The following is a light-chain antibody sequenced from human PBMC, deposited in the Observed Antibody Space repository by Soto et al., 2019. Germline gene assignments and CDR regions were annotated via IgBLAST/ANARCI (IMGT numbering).Light chain of an antibody. J-gene: IGKJ4*01. V-gene: IGKV1-33*01. CDR2: DAS. CDR3: QQYHCRLT. CDR1: QDIRNF. Sequence: DIQMTQSPSSLSASVGDRVTITCQASQDIRNFLNWYQQKPGKAPKLLIYDASNLETGVPSRFSGSGSVTDFNFTISSLQPEDVATYYCQQYHCRLTFGGGTKVEIE.